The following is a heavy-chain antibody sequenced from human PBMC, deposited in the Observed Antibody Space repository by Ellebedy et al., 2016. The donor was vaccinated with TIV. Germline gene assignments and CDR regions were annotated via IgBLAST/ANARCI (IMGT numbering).Heavy chain of an antibody. D-gene: IGHD3-9*01. CDR2: INPIFGTA. CDR1: GSTFSSFA. V-gene: IGHV1-69*06. J-gene: IGHJ6*02. Sequence: SVKVSRXASGSTFSSFAISWVRQAPGQGLEWMGGINPIFGTANYAQKFQGRVTITADKSTSTVDMEMGSLRSEDTAVYYCASQGRGLTGYYMGGMDVWGQGTTVTVSS. CDR3: ASQGRGLTGYYMGGMDV.